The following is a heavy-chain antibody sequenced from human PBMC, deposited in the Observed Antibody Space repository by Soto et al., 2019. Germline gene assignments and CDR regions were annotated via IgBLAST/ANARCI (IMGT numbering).Heavy chain of an antibody. J-gene: IGHJ6*02. V-gene: IGHV4-31*03. CDR1: GGSISSGGYY. Sequence: SETLSLTCTVSGGSISSGGYYWSWIRQHPGKCLEWLGYIYYSGSTYYNPSLKSRVTISVDTSKNQFSLKLSSVTAADTAVYYCAKGYYDSSGYYYYYYYGMDVWGQGTTVTVSS. CDR3: AKGYYDSSGYYYYYYYGMDV. CDR2: IYYSGST. D-gene: IGHD3-22*01.